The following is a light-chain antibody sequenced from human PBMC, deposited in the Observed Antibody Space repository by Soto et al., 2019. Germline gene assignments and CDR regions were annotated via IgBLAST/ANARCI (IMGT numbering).Light chain of an antibody. V-gene: IGLV2-14*01. CDR3: SSYTSSSTVV. CDR2: DVS. Sequence: QSALTQPASVSGSPGQSITISCNGTSSDVGGFQYVSWYQQHPGKAPKLMIYDVSNRPSGVANRFSGSKSGNTASLTISGLQAEDEDDYYCSSYTSSSTVVFGGGTKLTVL. J-gene: IGLJ2*01. CDR1: SSDVGGFQY.